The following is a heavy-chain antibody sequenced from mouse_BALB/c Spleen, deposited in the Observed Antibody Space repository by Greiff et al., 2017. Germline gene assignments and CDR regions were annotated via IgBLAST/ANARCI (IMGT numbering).Heavy chain of an antibody. D-gene: IGHD1-2*01. J-gene: IGHJ4*01. CDR1: GFTFSSYT. CDR3: ARHGFYYGQGDYYAMDY. Sequence: EVKLQESGGGLVQPGGSLKLSCAASGFTFSSYTMSWVRQTPEKRLEWVAYISNGGGSTYYPDTVKGRFTISRDNAKNTLYLQMSSLKSEDTAMYYCARHGFYYGQGDYYAMDYWGQGTSVTVSS. CDR2: ISNGGGST. V-gene: IGHV5-12-2*01.